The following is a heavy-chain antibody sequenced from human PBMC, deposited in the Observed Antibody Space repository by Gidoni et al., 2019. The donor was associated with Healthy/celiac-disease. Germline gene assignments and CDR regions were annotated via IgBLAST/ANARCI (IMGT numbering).Heavy chain of an antibody. D-gene: IGHD5-12*01. Sequence: QVPLVESGGGVVQPWRSLRLSCAASGFTSISHAMHWVRQAPGKGLEWVAVISYDGSNKYYAESVKGRFTISRDNSKNTLYLQMNSLRAEDTAVYYCARDPIVATSLYYYYMDVWGKGTTVTVSS. CDR1: GFTSISHA. V-gene: IGHV3-30-3*01. J-gene: IGHJ6*03. CDR2: ISYDGSNK. CDR3: ARDPIVATSLYYYYMDV.